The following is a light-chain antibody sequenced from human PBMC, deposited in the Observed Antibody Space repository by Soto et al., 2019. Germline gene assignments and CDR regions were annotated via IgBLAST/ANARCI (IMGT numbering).Light chain of an antibody. CDR2: DAS. CDR1: QSVSSY. V-gene: IGKV3-11*01. J-gene: IGKJ4*01. CDR3: QQRSNGLT. Sequence: EIVLTQSPATLSFSPGERATLSCRASQSVSSYLAWYQQKPGQAPRLLIYDASNRATGIPARFSGSGSGTDFTLTISRLEPEDFAVYYCQQRSNGLTFGGGTKVEIK.